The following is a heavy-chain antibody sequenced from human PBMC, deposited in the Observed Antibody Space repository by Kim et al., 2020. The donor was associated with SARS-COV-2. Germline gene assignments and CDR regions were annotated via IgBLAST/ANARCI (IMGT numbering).Heavy chain of an antibody. CDR1: GFSFSSYA. CDR3: ARIAGYSSGWYYIDY. CDR2: ICFDGSIK. J-gene: IGHJ4*02. D-gene: IGHD6-19*01. V-gene: IGHV3-33*01. Sequence: GGSLRLSCSASGFSFSSYAMHWVRQAPGKGLEWVAVICFDGSIKYYADSVKVRFTISRDNSKNTLYMQMNSLRAEDTAVYYCARIAGYSSGWYYIDYWGQGTLVTVSS.